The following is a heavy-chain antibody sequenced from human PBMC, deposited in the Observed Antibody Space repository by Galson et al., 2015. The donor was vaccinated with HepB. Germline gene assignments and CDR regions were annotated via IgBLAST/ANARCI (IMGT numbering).Heavy chain of an antibody. CDR3: AHSVRGPLDY. Sequence: PALVKPTQTLTLTCTFSGFSLSTNEVGVGWIRQPPGKALEWLGFIYWDDDKRYSPSMKSRVSITKDTSKNQVVLIMTNMDPVDTATYYCAHSVRGPLDYWGQGTQVTVS. CDR1: GFSLSTNEVG. CDR2: IYWDDDK. D-gene: IGHD3/OR15-3a*01. V-gene: IGHV2-5*02. J-gene: IGHJ4*02.